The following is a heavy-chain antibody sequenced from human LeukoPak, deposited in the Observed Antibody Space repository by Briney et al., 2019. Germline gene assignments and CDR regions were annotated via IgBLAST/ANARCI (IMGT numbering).Heavy chain of an antibody. J-gene: IGHJ3*02. V-gene: IGHV3-23*01. CDR2: ISGSGGST. CDR1: GFTFSSYA. D-gene: IGHD6-13*01. CDR3: ARDIISSSWYKGAFDI. Sequence: PGGSLRLSCAASGFTFSSYAMSWVRQAPGKGLEWVSAISGSGGSTYYADSVKGRFTISRDNSKNTLYLQMNSLRAEDTAVYYCARDIISSSWYKGAFDIWGQGTMVTVSS.